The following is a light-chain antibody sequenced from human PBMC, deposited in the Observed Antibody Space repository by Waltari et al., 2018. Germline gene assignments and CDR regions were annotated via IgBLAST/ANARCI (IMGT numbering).Light chain of an antibody. Sequence: QSVLTQPPSASGTPGQRVTISCSGSTSNIGSNTVSWYQQLPGTAPKLLIYTDDQQPLGIPNRFSRSKSGTSASLAISGPQSEDEAHYNCSAWDDNLNGVIFGGGTKLTVL. V-gene: IGLV1-44*01. CDR1: TSNIGSNT. CDR3: SAWDDNLNGVI. CDR2: TDD. J-gene: IGLJ2*01.